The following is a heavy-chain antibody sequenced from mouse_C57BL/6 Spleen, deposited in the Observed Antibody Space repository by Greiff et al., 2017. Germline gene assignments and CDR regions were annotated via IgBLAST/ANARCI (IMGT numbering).Heavy chain of an antibody. D-gene: IGHD2-4*01. CDR1: GFTFSDYY. CDR2: INYDGSST. Sequence: EVQVVESEGGLVQPGSSMKLSCTASGFTFSDYYMAWVRQVPEKGLEWVANINYDGSSTYYLDSLKSRFIISRDNAKNILYLQMSSLKSEDTATYYCARGYYDSVYFDYWGQGTTLTVSS. V-gene: IGHV5-16*01. J-gene: IGHJ2*01. CDR3: ARGYYDSVYFDY.